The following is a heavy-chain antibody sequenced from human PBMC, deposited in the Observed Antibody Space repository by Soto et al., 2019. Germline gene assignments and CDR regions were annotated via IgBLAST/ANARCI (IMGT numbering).Heavy chain of an antibody. CDR2: IYWDDDK. CDR3: AHRVVWRPFDWSLGWFDP. Sequence: QITLKESGPTLLKPTQTLALTCTFSGFSLSTSGVGVGWIRQPPGKALEWLALIYWDDDKRYSPSLKSRLTIFKDTSKNQVVLIMTDVDPVDTATYYCAHRVVWRPFDWSLGWFDPWGQGTLVTVSS. D-gene: IGHD3-9*01. CDR1: GFSLSTSGVG. V-gene: IGHV2-5*02. J-gene: IGHJ5*02.